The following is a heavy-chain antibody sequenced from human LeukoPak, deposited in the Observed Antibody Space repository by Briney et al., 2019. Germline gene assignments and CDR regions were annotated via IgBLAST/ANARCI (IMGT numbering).Heavy chain of an antibody. CDR1: GYTFTGYY. CDR3: ARDPIRIAVAGTPDAFDI. Sequence: ASVKVSCKASGYTFTGYYMHWVRQAPGQGLEWMGWINPNSGGTNYAQKFQGRVTMIRDTSISTAYMELSRLRSDDTAVYYCARDPIRIAVAGTPDAFDIWGQGTMVTVSS. D-gene: IGHD6-19*01. J-gene: IGHJ3*02. CDR2: INPNSGGT. V-gene: IGHV1-2*02.